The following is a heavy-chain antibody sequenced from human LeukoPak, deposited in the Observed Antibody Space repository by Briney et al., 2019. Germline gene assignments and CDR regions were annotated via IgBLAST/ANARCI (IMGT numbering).Heavy chain of an antibody. V-gene: IGHV1-69*05. Sequence: GASVKVSCKASGGTFSSYAISWVRQAPGQGLEWMGGIIPIFGTANYAQKFQGRVTMTRDTSTSTVYMELSSLRSEDTAVYYCARRSGYGGYYFDYWGQGTLVTVSS. J-gene: IGHJ4*02. CDR2: IIPIFGTA. CDR1: GGTFSSYA. CDR3: ARRSGYGGYYFDY. D-gene: IGHD5-12*01.